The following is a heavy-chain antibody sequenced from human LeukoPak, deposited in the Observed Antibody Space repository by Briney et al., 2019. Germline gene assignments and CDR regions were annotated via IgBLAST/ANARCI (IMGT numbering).Heavy chain of an antibody. CDR3: ARGTIVVMTAIHPGIYGMDV. J-gene: IGHJ6*02. CDR1: GFNFSSFV. Sequence: TGGSLRLSCAGSGFNFSSFVMTWVRQAPGKGLEWVSSISASGRGTYYADSVKGRFTISRDNSKNTLYLQMNSLRGEDTAVYYCARGTIVVMTAIHPGIYGMDVWGQGTTVTVSS. V-gene: IGHV3-23*01. CDR2: ISASGRGT. D-gene: IGHD2-21*02.